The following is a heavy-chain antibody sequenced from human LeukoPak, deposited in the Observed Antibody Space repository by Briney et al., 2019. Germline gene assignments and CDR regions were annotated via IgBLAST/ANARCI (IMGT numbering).Heavy chain of an antibody. CDR1: GFTFSNHA. V-gene: IGHV3-23*01. CDR2: ISDSGGST. CDR3: AKGDSGTYLTPFDS. D-gene: IGHD1-26*01. J-gene: IGHJ4*02. Sequence: GGSLRLSCAASGFTFSNHALSWLRQAPGKGLEWVSAISDSGGSTYYADSVKGRFTISRDNSKNTLYLQMSSLRVEDTAIFYCAKGDSGTYLTPFDSWGQGTLVTVSS.